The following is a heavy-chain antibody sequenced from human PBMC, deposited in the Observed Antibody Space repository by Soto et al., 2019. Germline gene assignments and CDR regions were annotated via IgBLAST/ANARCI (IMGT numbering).Heavy chain of an antibody. CDR1: GDSVSTAFYY. CDR3: ARLRRRAAPGKYDGLDV. D-gene: IGHD6-13*01. CDR2: VYYSGNT. J-gene: IGHJ6*02. Sequence: SETLSLTCTVSGDSVSTAFYYWSWIRQPPGKGLEWIGYVYYSGNTNYNPSLRSRVSISGDTSKNQFSLKLTSVTAADSAVYYCARLRRRAAPGKYDGLDVWGQGTTVTVYS. V-gene: IGHV4-61*01.